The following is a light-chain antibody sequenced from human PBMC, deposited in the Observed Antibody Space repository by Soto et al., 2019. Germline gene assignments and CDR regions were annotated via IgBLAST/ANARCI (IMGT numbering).Light chain of an antibody. J-gene: IGLJ2*01. Sequence: QSVLTQPPSASGTPGQRVTISCSGSSSNIEINPVHWYQPLRGMAPKLLIYNNNQRPSAVPGRFSGSTSGTSASLAITGLQSEDEAGYFCAAWEDRLNGGVFGGGTKVTVL. V-gene: IGLV1-44*01. CDR1: SSNIEINP. CDR3: AAWEDRLNGGV. CDR2: NNN.